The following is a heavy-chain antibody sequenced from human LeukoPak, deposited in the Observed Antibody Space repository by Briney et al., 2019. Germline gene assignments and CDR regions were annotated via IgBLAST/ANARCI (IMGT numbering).Heavy chain of an antibody. V-gene: IGHV3-7*01. CDR1: GFTFSDSW. CDR2: MNQDGSEK. J-gene: IGHJ6*02. CDR3: ATYTHWVAGDV. D-gene: IGHD3-16*01. Sequence: GGSLRLSCAASGFTFSDSWMSWLRQAPGKGLEWVANMNQDGSEKDYVDSVKGRFTISRDDARNSLYLQMGSLRAEDTAVYYCATYTHWVAGDVWGQGTTVTVSS.